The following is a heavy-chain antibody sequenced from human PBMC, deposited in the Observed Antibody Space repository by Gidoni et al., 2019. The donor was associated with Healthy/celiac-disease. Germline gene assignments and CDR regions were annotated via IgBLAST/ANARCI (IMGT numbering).Heavy chain of an antibody. Sequence: QVQLQESGPGLVKPSQTLSLTCTVSGGSISSGGYYWSWIRQHPGKGLEWIGYIYYSGSTYYNPSLKSRVTISVDTSKNQFSLKLSSVTAADTAVYYCARVQCAYAADYYYGMDVWGQGTTVTVSS. CDR2: IYYSGST. V-gene: IGHV4-31*03. CDR3: ARVQCAYAADYYYGMDV. D-gene: IGHD5-12*01. CDR1: GGSISSGGYY. J-gene: IGHJ6*02.